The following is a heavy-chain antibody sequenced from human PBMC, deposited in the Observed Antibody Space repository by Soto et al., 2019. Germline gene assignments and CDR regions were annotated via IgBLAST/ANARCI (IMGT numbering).Heavy chain of an antibody. J-gene: IGHJ4*02. V-gene: IGHV4-4*07. CDR1: GGSISSYY. CDR2: IYTSGST. Sequence: QEQLQESGPGLVKPSETLSLTCTVSGGSISSYYWSWIRQPAGKGLEWIGRIYTSGSTNYNPSLKRLVTMLVVMSKIRFSRKLSVVTAADPVVYYGARAGGRNYYDSSGAFVYWGRGTLVSASS. D-gene: IGHD3-22*01. CDR3: ARAGGRNYYDSSGAFVY.